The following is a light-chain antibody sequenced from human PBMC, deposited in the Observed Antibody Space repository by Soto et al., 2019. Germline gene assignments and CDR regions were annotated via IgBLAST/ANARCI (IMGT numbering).Light chain of an antibody. J-gene: IGKJ3*01. Sequence: EIVLTQSPGTLSLSPGETATLSCRASQTIGSTYLAWYQQKPGQAPRLLIFGSSNRATGIPDRFSGSGSGTDFTLSISRLEPEDFAVYYCQQYGRSPGLFTFGPGTKVDIK. CDR1: QTIGSTY. V-gene: IGKV3-20*01. CDR3: QQYGRSPGLFT. CDR2: GSS.